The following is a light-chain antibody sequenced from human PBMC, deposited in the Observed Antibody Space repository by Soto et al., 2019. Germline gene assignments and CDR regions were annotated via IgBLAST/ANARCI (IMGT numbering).Light chain of an antibody. CDR1: SSDVGAYNF. CDR3: SSYAGSNNVV. V-gene: IGLV2-8*01. Sequence: QSALTQPPSASGSPGQSVTISCTGTSSDVGAYNFVSWYQQHPGKAPKLMIYGVIKWPSGVPDRFSGSKSGNTASLTVSGLQAEDEADYYCSSYAGSNNVVFGGGTKLTVL. CDR2: GVI. J-gene: IGLJ2*01.